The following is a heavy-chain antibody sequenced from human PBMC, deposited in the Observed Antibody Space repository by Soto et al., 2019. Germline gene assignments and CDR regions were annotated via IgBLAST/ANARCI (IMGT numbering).Heavy chain of an antibody. CDR1: GGTFSSYA. CDR3: ATYPRGDTAMVYFDY. V-gene: IGHV1-69*13. CDR2: IIPIFGTA. Sequence: SVKVSCKASGGTFSSYAISWVRQAPGQGLEWMGGIIPIFGTANYAQKFQGRVTITADESTSTAYMELSSLRSEDTAVYYCATYPRGDTAMVYFDYWGQGTLVTVSS. J-gene: IGHJ4*02. D-gene: IGHD5-18*01.